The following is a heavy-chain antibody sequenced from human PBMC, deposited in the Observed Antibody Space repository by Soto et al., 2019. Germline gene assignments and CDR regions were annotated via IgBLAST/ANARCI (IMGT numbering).Heavy chain of an antibody. CDR1: GYTLTELS. J-gene: IGHJ4*02. D-gene: IGHD1-1*01. CDR3: ATKSPVERINSLVY. V-gene: IGHV1-24*01. Sequence: ASVKVSCKVSGYTLTELSMHWVRQAPGKGLEWMGVFDPEDGETICAQKFQGRVTMTEDTATDTAYMELSSLRSEDTAVYYCATKSPVERINSLVYWGQGTQVTVSS. CDR2: FDPEDGET.